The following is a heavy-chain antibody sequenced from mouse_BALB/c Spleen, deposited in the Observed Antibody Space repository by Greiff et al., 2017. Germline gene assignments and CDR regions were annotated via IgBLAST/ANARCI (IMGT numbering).Heavy chain of an antibody. V-gene: IGHV14-3*02. CDR1: GFNIKDTY. CDR2: IDPANGNT. D-gene: IGHD3-3*01. J-gene: IGHJ4*01. Sequence: EVQLQQSGAELVKPGASVKLSCTASGFNIKDTYMHWVKQRPEQGLEWIGRIDPANGNTKYDPKFQGKATITADTSSNTAYLQLSSLTSEDTAVYYCAGGDDQGRAMDYWGQGTSVTVSS. CDR3: AGGDDQGRAMDY.